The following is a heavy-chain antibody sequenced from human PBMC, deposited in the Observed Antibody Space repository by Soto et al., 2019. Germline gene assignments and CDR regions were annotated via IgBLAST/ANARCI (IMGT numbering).Heavy chain of an antibody. CDR2: INSDGSST. CDR1: GFTFRGYW. Sequence: PGGSLRLSCAASGFTFRGYWMHWVRQVPGKGLVWVSRINSDGSSTSYADSVKGRFTISRDNSKNTLYLQMNSLRAEDTAVYYCARGVLRFVYYYYGMDVWGQGTTVTVSS. D-gene: IGHD2-8*01. V-gene: IGHV3-74*01. J-gene: IGHJ6*02. CDR3: ARGVLRFVYYYYGMDV.